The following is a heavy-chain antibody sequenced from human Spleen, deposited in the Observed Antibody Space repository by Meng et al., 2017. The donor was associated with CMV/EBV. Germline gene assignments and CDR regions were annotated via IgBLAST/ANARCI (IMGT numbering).Heavy chain of an antibody. D-gene: IGHD2-21*02. J-gene: IGHJ4*02. Sequence: QVQVVRSGTECRKPGAPVKVSCKASVSTFTSYGISWVRKAPGHRLEWMGWISAYNGNTNYAQKLQGRVTMTTDTSTSTAYMELRSLRSDDTAVYYCARDLWPHIVVVTAPSEFWGQGTLVTVSS. CDR2: ISAYNGNT. CDR1: VSTFTSYG. V-gene: IGHV1-18*01. CDR3: ARDLWPHIVVVTAPSEF.